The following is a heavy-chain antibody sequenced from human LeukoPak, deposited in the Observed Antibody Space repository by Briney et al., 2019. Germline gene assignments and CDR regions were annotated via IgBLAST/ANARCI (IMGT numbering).Heavy chain of an antibody. CDR1: GGSISSSSYY. CDR3: ARLSQKATMVRGVYYFDY. Sequence: SETLSLTCTVSGGSISSSSYYWGWIRQPPGKGLEWIGSIYYSGSTYYNPSLKSRVTISVDTSKNQFSLKLSSVTAADTAVYYCARLSQKATMVRGVYYFDYWGQGTLVTVSS. V-gene: IGHV4-39*01. J-gene: IGHJ4*02. D-gene: IGHD3-10*01. CDR2: IYYSGST.